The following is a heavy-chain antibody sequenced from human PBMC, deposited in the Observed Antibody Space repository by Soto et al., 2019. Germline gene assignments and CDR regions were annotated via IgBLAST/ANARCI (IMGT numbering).Heavy chain of an antibody. Sequence: LGESLKISCKGSGYSFTSYWIGWVRQMPGKGLEWMGIIYPGDSDTRYSPSFQGQVTISADKSISTAYLQWSSLKASDTAMYYRARRSGYSSSWYDGNFDYWGQGTLVTVSS. D-gene: IGHD6-13*01. CDR1: GYSFTSYW. V-gene: IGHV5-51*01. J-gene: IGHJ4*02. CDR3: ARRSGYSSSWYDGNFDY. CDR2: IYPGDSDT.